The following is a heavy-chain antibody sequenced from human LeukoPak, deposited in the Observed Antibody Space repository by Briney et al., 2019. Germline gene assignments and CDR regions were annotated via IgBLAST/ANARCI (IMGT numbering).Heavy chain of an antibody. Sequence: GGSLRLSCAASGFTFSSYAMSWVRQAPGKGLEWISAISGSGGSTYYADSVKGRFTISRDNSKNTLYLQMNSLRAEDTAVYYCAKDLLEWLYPLRDYWGQGTLVTVSS. CDR2: ISGSGGST. D-gene: IGHD3-3*01. CDR3: AKDLLEWLYPLRDY. CDR1: GFTFSSYA. V-gene: IGHV3-23*01. J-gene: IGHJ4*02.